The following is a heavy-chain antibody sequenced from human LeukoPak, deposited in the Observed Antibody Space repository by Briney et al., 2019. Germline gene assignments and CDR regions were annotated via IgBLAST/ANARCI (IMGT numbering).Heavy chain of an antibody. J-gene: IGHJ4*02. CDR1: GFSFSNYW. Sequence: QPGGSLRLSCAASGFSFSNYWMMWVRQAPGKGLEWVANIEENGRRTYYVDSVTGRFTISRDNAKNSLYLQMNNPRTEDTAMYYCARDVSPNDGRDHYYDALDYWGQGTLVTVSS. D-gene: IGHD3-22*01. CDR3: ARDVSPNDGRDHYYDALDY. CDR2: IEENGRRT. V-gene: IGHV3-7*03.